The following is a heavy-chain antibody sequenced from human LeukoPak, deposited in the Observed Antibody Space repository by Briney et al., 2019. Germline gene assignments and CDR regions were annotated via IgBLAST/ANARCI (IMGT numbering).Heavy chain of an antibody. V-gene: IGHV3-21*01. CDR1: GFTFSSYS. CDR3: AREARVVPAAIYEGGFDY. Sequence: GGSLRLSCAASGFTFSSYSMNWVRQAPGKGLEWVSSISSSSSYIYYADSVKGRFTISRGNAKNSLYLQMNSLRAEDTAVYYCAREARVVPAAIYEGGFDYWGQGTLVTVSS. J-gene: IGHJ4*02. CDR2: ISSSSSYI. D-gene: IGHD2-2*02.